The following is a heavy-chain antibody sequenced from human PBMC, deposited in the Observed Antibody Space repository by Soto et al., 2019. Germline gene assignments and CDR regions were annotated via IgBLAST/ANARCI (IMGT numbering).Heavy chain of an antibody. CDR3: ARAAYSYGTAYLSYYYGMDV. CDR1: ACTFSTYA. V-gene: IGHV1-69*01. J-gene: IGHJ6*02. D-gene: IGHD5-18*01. Sequence: AVEASSTCAACTFSTYANYWVRQDPGQGLEWVGGIIPIFGTANYAQKFQGRVTITADESTSTAYTELSSLRSEDTAVYYCARAAYSYGTAYLSYYYGMDVWGQGTTVTVSS. CDR2: IIPIFGTA.